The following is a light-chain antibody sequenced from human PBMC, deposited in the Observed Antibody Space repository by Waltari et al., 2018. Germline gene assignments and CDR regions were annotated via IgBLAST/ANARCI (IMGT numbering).Light chain of an antibody. V-gene: IGKV3-11*01. CDR3: QHRSNWPPWT. J-gene: IGKJ1*01. CDR2: DAS. CDR1: QSVASF. Sequence: EIVLTQSPATLSLSPGERATLSCRASQSVASFLAWYQQKPGQAPRLLISDASNRATGIPARFSGSGSGTDFTLTISSLEPEDFGVYYCQHRSNWPPWTFGQGTKVEIK.